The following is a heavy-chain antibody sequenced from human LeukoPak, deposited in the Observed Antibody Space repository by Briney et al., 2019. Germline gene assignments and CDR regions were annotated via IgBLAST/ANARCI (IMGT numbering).Heavy chain of an antibody. CDR3: ARRGVESSGYYYFEY. CDR1: GFTFSSYA. CDR2: ISYDGSNE. J-gene: IGHJ4*02. D-gene: IGHD3-22*01. V-gene: IGHV3-30-3*01. Sequence: WGSLTLSCAASGFTFSSYAMHWVRQAPGKGLEWVAVISYDGSNEYYADSVKGRFTISRDNSKNTLYLQMNSLRAEDTAVYYCARRGVESSGYYYFEYWGQGTLVTVFS.